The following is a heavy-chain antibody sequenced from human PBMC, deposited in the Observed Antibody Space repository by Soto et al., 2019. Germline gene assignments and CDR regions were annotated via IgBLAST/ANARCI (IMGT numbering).Heavy chain of an antibody. J-gene: IGHJ6*02. D-gene: IGHD1-1*01. Sequence: QVQLVQSGAEVKKPGSSVKVSCKASGGTFSTSAISWVRQAPGQGLEWVGGSMPVFPTPDYAQNFQGRVTSTAGESTTTAYLELTSLRADDTAVYYCARDNDRLQLGGNYYYILDVWGQGTAITVSS. CDR1: GGTFSTSA. V-gene: IGHV1-69*12. CDR3: ARDNDRLQLGGNYYYILDV. CDR2: SMPVFPTP.